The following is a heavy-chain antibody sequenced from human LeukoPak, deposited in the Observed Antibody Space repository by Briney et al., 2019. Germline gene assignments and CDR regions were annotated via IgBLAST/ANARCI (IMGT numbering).Heavy chain of an antibody. J-gene: IGHJ3*02. D-gene: IGHD6-19*01. CDR2: INHSGST. V-gene: IGHV4-34*01. CDR3: ARVRSSGWLDAFDI. CDR1: GGSFSGYY. Sequence: SETLSLTCAVYGGSFSGYYWSWIRQPPGKGLEWIGEINHSGSTNYNPSLKSRVTISVDTSKNQFSLKLSSVTAADTAVYYCARVRSSGWLDAFDIWGQGTMVTVSS.